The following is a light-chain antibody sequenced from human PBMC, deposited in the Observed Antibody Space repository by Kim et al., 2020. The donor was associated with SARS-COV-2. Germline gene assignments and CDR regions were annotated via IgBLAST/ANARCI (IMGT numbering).Light chain of an antibody. CDR2: DVS. V-gene: IGLV2-14*04. CDR1: SSDVGGYNY. J-gene: IGLJ2*01. CDR3: SSYTSSSTLV. Sequence: GRPITISCTGTSSDVGGYNYVSWYQQNPGKAPKLMIYDVSKRPSGVSNRFSGSKSGNTASLTISGLQAEDEADYYCSSYTSSSTLVFGGGTQLTVL.